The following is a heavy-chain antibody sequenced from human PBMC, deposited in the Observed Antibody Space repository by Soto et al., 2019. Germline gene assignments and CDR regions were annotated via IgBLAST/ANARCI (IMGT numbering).Heavy chain of an antibody. Sequence: QVQLQQWGAGLLKPSETLSLSCAVYGSSFRGYYWNWIRQRPGKGLEWIGEINQSGSTNYSPSLKTRVTVSVDTSKTQISLRLNSVTAADTAVYYCARRFSGTGRYFDYWGQGTLVTVSS. D-gene: IGHD1-1*01. V-gene: IGHV4-34*02. J-gene: IGHJ4*02. CDR1: GSSFRGYY. CDR2: INQSGST. CDR3: ARRFSGTGRYFDY.